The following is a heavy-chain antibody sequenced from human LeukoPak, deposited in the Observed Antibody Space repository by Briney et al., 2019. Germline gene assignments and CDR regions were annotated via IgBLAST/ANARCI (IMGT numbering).Heavy chain of an antibody. CDR3: ARAYCSSTSCYPYYYYYGMDV. D-gene: IGHD2-2*01. V-gene: IGHV3-21*01. CDR1: GFTFSSYS. J-gene: IGHJ6*02. Sequence: PGGSLRLSCAASGFTFSSYSMNWVRQAPGEGLEWVSSISSSSSYIYYADSVKGRFTISRDNAKNSLYLQMNSLRAEDTAVYYCARAYCSSTSCYPYYYYYGMDVWGQGTTVTVSS. CDR2: ISSSSSYI.